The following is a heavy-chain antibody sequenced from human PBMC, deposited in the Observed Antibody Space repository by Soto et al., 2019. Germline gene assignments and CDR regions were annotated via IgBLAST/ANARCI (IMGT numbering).Heavy chain of an antibody. CDR3: ARVFYCSSTSCYVPTFHYYYYYMDV. D-gene: IGHD2-2*01. CDR2: IKQDGSEK. CDR1: GFTFSSYW. Sequence: PGGSLRLSCAASGFTFSSYWMSWVRQAPGKGLEWVANIKQDGSEKYYVDSVKGRFTISRDNAKNSLYLQMNSLRAEDTAVYYCARVFYCSSTSCYVPTFHYYYYYMDVWGKGTTVTVSS. V-gene: IGHV3-7*01. J-gene: IGHJ6*03.